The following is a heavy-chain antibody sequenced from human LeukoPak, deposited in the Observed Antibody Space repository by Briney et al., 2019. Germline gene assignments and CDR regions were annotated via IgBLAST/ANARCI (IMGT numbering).Heavy chain of an antibody. J-gene: IGHJ6*02. CDR1: GFTFSFYG. D-gene: IGHD3-3*01. CDR3: AKDVLRFLEWLLYAGYYYYGMDV. CDR2: IWNDGTQK. V-gene: IGHV3-30*02. Sequence: PGGSLRLSCAASGFTFSFYGMHWVRQAPGKGLEWVAVIWNDGTQKYYAHSVEGRFTISRDNSKNTLYLQMNSLRAEDTAVYYCAKDVLRFLEWLLYAGYYYYGMDVWGQGTTVTVSS.